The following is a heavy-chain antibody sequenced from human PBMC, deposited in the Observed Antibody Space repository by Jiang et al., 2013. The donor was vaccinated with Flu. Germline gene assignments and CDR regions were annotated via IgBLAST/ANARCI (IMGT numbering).Heavy chain of an antibody. CDR3: AINTITMVRGPYLHAFDI. CDR1: GGSFSGYY. Sequence: LLKPSETLSLTCAVYGGSFSGYYWSWIRQPPGKGLEWIGEINHSGSTNYNPSLKSRVTISVDTSKNQFSLKLSSVTAADTAVYYCAINTITMVRGPYLHAFDIWGQGTMVTVSS. CDR2: INHSGST. D-gene: IGHD3-10*01. J-gene: IGHJ3*02. V-gene: IGHV4-34*01.